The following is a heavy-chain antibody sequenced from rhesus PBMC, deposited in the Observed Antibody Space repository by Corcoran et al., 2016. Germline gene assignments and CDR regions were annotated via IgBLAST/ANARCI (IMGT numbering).Heavy chain of an antibody. V-gene: IGHV3-178*01. CDR1: GLTSGDPY. CDR2: ISNGGEST. D-gene: IGHD7-45*01. Sequence: EVQLVESGGGLAKPGGSLKPSGAASGLTSGDPYRNWVPRAPGKGLGWVSRISNGGESTWYADSVKGRFTISRESAKNTLYLQMSSLTTEDTAVYYCARANWGPDYWGQGVLVTVSS. CDR3: ARANWGPDY. J-gene: IGHJ4*01.